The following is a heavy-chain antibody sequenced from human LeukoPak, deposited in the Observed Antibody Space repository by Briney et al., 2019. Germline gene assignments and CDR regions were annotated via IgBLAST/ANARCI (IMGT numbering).Heavy chain of an antibody. Sequence: SETLSLTCTVSGGSISSNYWTWMRQPPGKGLEWIGYIYYSGSTNYNPSLKSRVTISVDTSKNQFSLKLNSVTAADTAVYYCARDPRGGTSRDNWFDPWGQGTLVTVSS. CDR1: GGSISSNY. V-gene: IGHV4-59*01. J-gene: IGHJ5*02. CDR3: ARDPRGGTSRDNWFDP. CDR2: IYYSGST. D-gene: IGHD1-1*01.